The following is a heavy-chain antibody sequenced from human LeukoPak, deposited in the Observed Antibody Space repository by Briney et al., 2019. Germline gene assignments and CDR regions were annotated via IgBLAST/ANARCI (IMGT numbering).Heavy chain of an antibody. Sequence: PGGSLRLSCAASGFTFSSYGMHWVRQAPGKGLEWVAVISYDGSNKYYADSVKGRFTISRDNSKNTLYLQMNSLRAEDTAVYYCARLFRGYGMGVWGKGTTVTVSS. CDR2: ISYDGSNK. D-gene: IGHD3-16*01. J-gene: IGHJ6*04. CDR3: ARLFRGYGMGV. V-gene: IGHV3-30*03. CDR1: GFTFSSYG.